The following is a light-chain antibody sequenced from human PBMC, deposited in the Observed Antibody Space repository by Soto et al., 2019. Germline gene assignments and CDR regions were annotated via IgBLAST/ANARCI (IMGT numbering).Light chain of an antibody. J-gene: IGKJ2*01. CDR1: QSVLFSSNNQNY. Sequence: DIVMTQSPDSLSVSLGERATINCKSSQSVLFSSNNQNYLAWYQQKAGQPPKLLFYWASTRESGVPDRFGGSGSGTDFTFTISSLQAEDVAVYYCQQYYSIPYTFGQVTQLEIK. CDR3: QQYYSIPYT. CDR2: WAS. V-gene: IGKV4-1*01.